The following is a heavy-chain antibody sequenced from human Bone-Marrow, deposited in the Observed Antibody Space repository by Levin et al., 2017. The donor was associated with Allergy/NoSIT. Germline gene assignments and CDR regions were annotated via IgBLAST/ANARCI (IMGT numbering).Heavy chain of an antibody. J-gene: IGHJ1*01. Sequence: SCAVSGFTVSDNHMSWVRQAPGKGLEWISVINNRGGTNYADSVKGRFTVSRDTSKNTISLQLNRLRAEDTAIYYCAGYGGNSGPWGQGTLVTVSS. CDR1: GFTVSDNH. V-gene: IGHV3-53*01. D-gene: IGHD4-23*01. CDR3: AGYGGNSGP. CDR2: INNRGGT.